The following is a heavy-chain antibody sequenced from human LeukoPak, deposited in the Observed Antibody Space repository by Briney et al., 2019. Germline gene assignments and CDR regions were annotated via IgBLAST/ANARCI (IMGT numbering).Heavy chain of an antibody. CDR2: SRDKSYSYTT. Sequence: GGSLRLSCAASGFTFSSYAMSWVRQAPGKGLEWVGLSRDKSYSYTTEDAASVRGRFTILRDDSKNSLYLQMSRLKTEDTAVYYCTRVYCGGECYSDYWGQGTLVTVSS. CDR3: TRVYCGGECYSDY. J-gene: IGHJ4*02. V-gene: IGHV3-72*01. CDR1: GFTFSSYA. D-gene: IGHD2-21*01.